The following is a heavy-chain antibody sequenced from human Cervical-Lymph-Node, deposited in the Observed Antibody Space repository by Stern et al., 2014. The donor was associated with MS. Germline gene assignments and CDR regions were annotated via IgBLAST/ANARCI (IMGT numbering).Heavy chain of an antibody. CDR2: IESDGSTT. J-gene: IGHJ4*02. D-gene: IGHD3-10*01. V-gene: IGHV3-74*02. Sequence: VQLVQAGGGLVQPGGSLRLSCAASGFTFSSYWMHWVRQAPGKGLVWVSRIESDGSTTSYSDSVKGRFTISRDNAKNTLYLQMNSLRAEDTAVYYCARAISAMVRGVTDYWGQGTLVTVSS. CDR1: GFTFSSYW. CDR3: ARAISAMVRGVTDY.